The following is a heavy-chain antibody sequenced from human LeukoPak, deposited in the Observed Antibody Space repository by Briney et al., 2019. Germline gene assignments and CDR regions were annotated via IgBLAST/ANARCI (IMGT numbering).Heavy chain of an antibody. J-gene: IGHJ3*02. CDR1: GFTFSSYA. CDR2: ISGSGGST. V-gene: IGHV3-23*01. Sequence: TGGSLRLSCAASGFTFSSYAMSWVRQAPGKGLEWVSAISGSGGSTYYADSVKGRFTISRDNSKNTLYLQMNSLRAEDTAVYYCAKDRRRFLLWFGELFKGAFDIWGQGTMVTVSS. CDR3: AKDRRRFLLWFGELFKGAFDI. D-gene: IGHD3-10*01.